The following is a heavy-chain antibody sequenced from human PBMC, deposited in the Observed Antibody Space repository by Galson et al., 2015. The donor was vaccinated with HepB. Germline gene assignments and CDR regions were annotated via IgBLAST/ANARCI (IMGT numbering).Heavy chain of an antibody. CDR1: GGSFSGYY. CDR3: ARGRWVVEWLGHRHLPDY. J-gene: IGHJ4*02. V-gene: IGHV4-34*01. CDR2: INHSGST. Sequence: SETLSLTCAVYGGSFSGYYWSWIRQPPGKGLEWIGEINHSGSTNYNPSLKSRVTISVDTSKNQFSLKLSSVTAADTAVYYCARGRWVVEWLGHRHLPDYWGQGTLVTVSS. D-gene: IGHD3-3*01.